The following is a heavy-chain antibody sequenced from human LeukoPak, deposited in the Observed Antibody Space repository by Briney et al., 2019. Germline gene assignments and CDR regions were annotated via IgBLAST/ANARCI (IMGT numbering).Heavy chain of an antibody. V-gene: IGHV4-39*01. CDR3: YDSSGYYYPFDI. J-gene: IGHJ3*02. D-gene: IGHD3-22*01. Sequence: SETLSLTCTVSGGSISSSSYYWGWIRQPPGKGLEWIGSIYYSGNTYYNPSLKSRVTISVDTSKNQFSLKLSSVTAADTAVYYCYDSSGYYYPFDIWGQGTMVTVSS. CDR1: GGSISSSSYY. CDR2: IYYSGNT.